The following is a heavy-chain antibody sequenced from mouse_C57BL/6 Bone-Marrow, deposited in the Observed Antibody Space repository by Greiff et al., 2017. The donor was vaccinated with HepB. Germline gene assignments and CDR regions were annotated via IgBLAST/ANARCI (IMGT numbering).Heavy chain of an antibody. V-gene: IGHV5-9-1*02. Sequence: EVKLQESGEGLVKPGGSLKLSCAASGFTFSSYAMSWVRQTPEKRLEWVAYISSGGDYIYYADTVKGRFTISRDNARNTLYLQMSSLKSEDTAMYYCTRDYYYGSSHYFDYWGQGTTLTVSS. CDR2: ISSGGDYI. D-gene: IGHD1-1*01. CDR1: GFTFSSYA. CDR3: TRDYYYGSSHYFDY. J-gene: IGHJ2*01.